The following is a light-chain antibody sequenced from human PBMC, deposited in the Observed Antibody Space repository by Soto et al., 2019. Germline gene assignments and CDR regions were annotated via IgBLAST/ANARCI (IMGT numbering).Light chain of an antibody. J-gene: IGLJ3*02. V-gene: IGLV1-44*01. Sequence: QAVVTQPPSASGTPGQRVAISCSGSSSNIGSNTVNWYQQVTGTAPKLLIYKNNQRPSGVPDRFSGSKSGTSASLAISGLQSEDEADYYCAAWDDSLNGYWVFGGGTKLTVL. CDR1: SSNIGSNT. CDR3: AAWDDSLNGYWV. CDR2: KNN.